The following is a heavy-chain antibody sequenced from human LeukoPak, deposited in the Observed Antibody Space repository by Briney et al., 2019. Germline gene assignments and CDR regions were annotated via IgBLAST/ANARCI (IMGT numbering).Heavy chain of an antibody. CDR1: GGSISSSNW. CDR3: ARPIAVAATGAFDI. V-gene: IGHV4-4*02. Sequence: SETLSLTCAVSGGSISSSNWWSWVRQPPGKGLEWIGEIYHSGSTNYNPSLKSRVTISVDTSKNQFSLNLSSVTAADTAVYYCARPIAVAATGAFDIWGQGTMVTVSS. J-gene: IGHJ3*02. CDR2: IYHSGST. D-gene: IGHD6-19*01.